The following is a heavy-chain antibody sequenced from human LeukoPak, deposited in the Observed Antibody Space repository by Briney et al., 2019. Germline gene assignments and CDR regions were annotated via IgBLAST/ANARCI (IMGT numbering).Heavy chain of an antibody. V-gene: IGHV1-18*01. J-gene: IGHJ6*03. CDR2: ISAYNGNT. CDR1: GYTFTSYG. Sequence: GASVKVSCKASGYTFTSYGISWVRQAPGQGLEWMGWISAYNGNTNYAQKLQGRVTMTTDTSTSTAYMELRGLRSDDTAVYYCARYVAVAGTGLVNYYYMDVWGKGTTVTVSS. D-gene: IGHD6-19*01. CDR3: ARYVAVAGTGLVNYYYMDV.